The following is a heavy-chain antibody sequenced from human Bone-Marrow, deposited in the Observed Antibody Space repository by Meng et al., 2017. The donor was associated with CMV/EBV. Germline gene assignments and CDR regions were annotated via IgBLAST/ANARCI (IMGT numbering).Heavy chain of an antibody. J-gene: IGHJ4*02. D-gene: IGHD2-2*01. V-gene: IGHV3-48*04. CDR1: GFTFSSYS. CDR2: ISSSSSTI. CDR3: ARDFKEYCSSTSCAKTFDY. Sequence: GESLKISCAASGFTFSSYSMNWVRQAPGKGLEWVSYISSSSSTIYYADSVKGRFTISRDNAKNSLYLQMNSLRAEDTAVYYCARDFKEYCSSTSCAKTFDYWGQGTLVTVSS.